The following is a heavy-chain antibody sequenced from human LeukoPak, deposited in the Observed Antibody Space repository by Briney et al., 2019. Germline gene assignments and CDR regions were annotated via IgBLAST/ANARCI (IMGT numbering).Heavy chain of an antibody. CDR2: INHSGST. J-gene: IGHJ4*02. CDR1: GGSFSDYY. CDR3: ARPYSSSWYYFDY. V-gene: IGHV4-34*01. Sequence: PSETLSLTCAVYGGSFSDYYWIWIRQPPGKGLEWIGEINHSGSTNYNPSLKSRVTISLDTSKNQFSLKLSSVTAADTAVYYCARPYSSSWYYFDYWGQGTLVTVSS. D-gene: IGHD6-13*01.